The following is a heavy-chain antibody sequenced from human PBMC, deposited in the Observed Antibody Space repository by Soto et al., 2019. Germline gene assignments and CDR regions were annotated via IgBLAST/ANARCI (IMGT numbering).Heavy chain of an antibody. CDR3: ARHAQGGKLPQYDNWFDP. CDR2: IYPGDSDT. D-gene: IGHD2-15*01. CDR1: GYSFTSYW. J-gene: IGHJ5*02. V-gene: IGHV5-51*01. Sequence: EVQLVQSGAEVKKPGESLKISCKGSGYSFTSYWIGWVRQMPGKGLEWMGIIYPGDSDTRYSPSFQGQVTISADKSISTAYLQWSSLKASDTAMYYCARHAQGGKLPQYDNWFDPWGQGTLVTVSS.